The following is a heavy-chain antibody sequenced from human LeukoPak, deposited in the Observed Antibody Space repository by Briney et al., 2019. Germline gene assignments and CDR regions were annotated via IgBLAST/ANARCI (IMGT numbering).Heavy chain of an antibody. J-gene: IGHJ5*01. Sequence: PWGSLRLSCAASGFTFSSYSMNWVRQAPGKGLEWVSSIGSSSSYIYYADSVKGRFTISRDNAKNSLYLQMNSLRAEDTAVYYCAKLNYDSSGYYLNWFDPCGQRPVVPVSS. CDR3: AKLNYDSSGYYLNWFDP. V-gene: IGHV3-21*01. CDR1: GFTFSSYS. CDR2: IGSSSSYI. D-gene: IGHD3-22*01.